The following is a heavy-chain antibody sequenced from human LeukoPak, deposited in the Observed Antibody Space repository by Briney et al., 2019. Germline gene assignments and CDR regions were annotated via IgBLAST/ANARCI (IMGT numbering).Heavy chain of an antibody. CDR2: ISGSGGST. Sequence: GGSPRLSCAASGFTFSNFAMSWVRQAPGKGLEWVAAISGSGGSTYYADSVKGRFTISRDNSKNTLYLQMNSLRAEDTAVYYCAKRGSRGGGYASGIDFDYWGQGTLVTVSS. J-gene: IGHJ4*02. D-gene: IGHD3-10*01. CDR3: AKRGSRGGGYASGIDFDY. CDR1: GFTFSNFA. V-gene: IGHV3-23*01.